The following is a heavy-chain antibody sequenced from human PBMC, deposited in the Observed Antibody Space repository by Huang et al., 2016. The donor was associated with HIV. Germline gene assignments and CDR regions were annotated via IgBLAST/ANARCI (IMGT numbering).Heavy chain of an antibody. D-gene: IGHD3-3*01. CDR1: GFTFSSYA. J-gene: IGHJ4*02. V-gene: IGHV3-23*01. CDR2: ITDGINNR. Sequence: EVLLLESGGGLVQPGGSLRLSCVASGFTFSSYAMSGVREAPGNGLEWVSGITDGINNRYYAHSVKGRFAVSRDDSTNTLYLQMNSLRAEDTAVYYCAKDADTSGYDVLGPFGSWGQGTLVTVSS. CDR3: AKDADTSGYDVLGPFGS.